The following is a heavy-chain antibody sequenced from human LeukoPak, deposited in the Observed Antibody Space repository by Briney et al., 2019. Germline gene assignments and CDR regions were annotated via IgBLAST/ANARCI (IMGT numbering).Heavy chain of an antibody. Sequence: ASVKVSCKASGYTFTSYDINWVRQATGQGLEWMGWMNPNSGNTGYAQKFQGRVTMTRNTSISTAYMELSSLRSEDTAVYYCATKYYYGSGSYYRPEFEYYFDYWGQGTLVTVSS. CDR1: GYTFTSYD. CDR2: MNPNSGNT. CDR3: ATKYYYGSGSYYRPEFEYYFDY. V-gene: IGHV1-8*01. D-gene: IGHD3-10*01. J-gene: IGHJ4*02.